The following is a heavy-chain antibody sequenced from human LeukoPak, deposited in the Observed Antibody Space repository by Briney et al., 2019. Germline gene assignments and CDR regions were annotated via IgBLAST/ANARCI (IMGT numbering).Heavy chain of an antibody. J-gene: IGHJ3*02. CDR1: GFTFSRYW. CDR3: ARTYDFGRGPPGDAFDN. Sequence: GGSLRLSCAASGFTFSRYWMSWVRQAPGKGLEWLANIKQDGSEKYYVDSVKGRFTISRDNAKNSLYLQMNSLRAEDTAVYYCARTYDFGRGPPGDAFDNWGPGTLVIVSS. CDR2: IKQDGSEK. V-gene: IGHV3-7*01. D-gene: IGHD3-3*01.